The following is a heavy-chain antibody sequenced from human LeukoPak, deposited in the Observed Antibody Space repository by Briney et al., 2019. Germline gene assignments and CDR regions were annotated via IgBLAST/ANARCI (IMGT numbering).Heavy chain of an antibody. J-gene: IGHJ5*02. CDR2: IYTSGST. D-gene: IGHD3-16*01. CDR1: GGSISSGSYY. CDR3: ARSRRGGWFDP. Sequence: SETLSLTCTVSGGSISSGSYYWSWIRQPAGKGLEWIGRIYTSGSTNYNPSLKSRVTILVDTSKNQFSLKLSSVTAADTAVYYCARSRRGGWFDPWGQGTLVTVSS. V-gene: IGHV4-61*02.